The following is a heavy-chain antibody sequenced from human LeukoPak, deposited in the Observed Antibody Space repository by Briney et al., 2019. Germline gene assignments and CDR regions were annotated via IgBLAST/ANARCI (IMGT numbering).Heavy chain of an antibody. Sequence: GGSLRLSCVASGFTFSSYWMHWVRQAPGKGLVWVSRINSDGSTTTYADSVKGRFTISRDNSKNTLYLQMNSLRTEDTAVFYCARQAARPYDYWGQGTLVTVSS. CDR2: INSDGSTT. CDR3: ARQAARPYDY. J-gene: IGHJ4*02. D-gene: IGHD6-6*01. CDR1: GFTFSSYW. V-gene: IGHV3-74*01.